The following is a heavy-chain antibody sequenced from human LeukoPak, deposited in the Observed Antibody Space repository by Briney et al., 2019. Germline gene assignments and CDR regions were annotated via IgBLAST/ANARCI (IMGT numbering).Heavy chain of an antibody. V-gene: IGHV3-66*01. J-gene: IGHJ4*02. CDR3: ARPYDSGGYYYDY. CDR1: GFTVSSNY. Sequence: PGGSLRLSCAASGFTVSSNYMSWVRQAPGKGLEWVSVIYSGGSTYYADSVKGRFTISRDNSKNTLYLQMNSLRAEDTAVYYCARPYDSGGYYYDYWGQGTLVTVSS. CDR2: IYSGGST. D-gene: IGHD3-22*01.